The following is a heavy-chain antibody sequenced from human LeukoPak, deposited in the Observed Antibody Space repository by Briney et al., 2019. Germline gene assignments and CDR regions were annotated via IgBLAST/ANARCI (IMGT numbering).Heavy chain of an antibody. D-gene: IGHD1-1*01. CDR3: PRVGTWSFDY. Sequence: SETLSLTCTVSGGSISSGGYYWSWIRQHPGKGLEWIGYIYYSGSTYYNPSLKSRVTISVDTSKNQFSLKLSSVTAADTAVYYCPRVGTWSFDYWGQGTLVTVSS. CDR2: IYYSGST. CDR1: GGSISSGGYY. J-gene: IGHJ4*02. V-gene: IGHV4-31*03.